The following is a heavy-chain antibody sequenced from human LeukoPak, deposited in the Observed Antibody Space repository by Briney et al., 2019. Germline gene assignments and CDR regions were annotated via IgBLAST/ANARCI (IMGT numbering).Heavy chain of an antibody. D-gene: IGHD3-10*01. V-gene: IGHV1-18*01. J-gene: IGHJ4*02. CDR1: GYTFTSYG. CDR3: ARGRDYYGSGPLEY. CDR2: ISVYNGNT. Sequence: GASVKVSCKASGYTFTSYGLSWVRQAPGQGLEWMAWISVYNGNTEYAQKVQGRVTMTTDTSTSTAYMELRGLRSDDTAVYYCARGRDYYGSGPLEYWGQGTLVTVSS.